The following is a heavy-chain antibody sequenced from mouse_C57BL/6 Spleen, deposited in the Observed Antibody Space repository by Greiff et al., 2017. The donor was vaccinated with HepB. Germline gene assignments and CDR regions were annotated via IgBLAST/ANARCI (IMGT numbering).Heavy chain of an antibody. D-gene: IGHD1-1*01. CDR1: GYTFTSST. Sequence: VQLQQSGAELARPGASVKMSCKASGYTFTSSTMHWVKQRPGQGLEWIGYINPSSGYTKYNQKFKDKATLTADKSSSTAYMQLSSLTSEDSAVYYCARYMLRPFDYWGQGTTLTVSS. CDR3: ARYMLRPFDY. J-gene: IGHJ2*01. CDR2: INPSSGYT. V-gene: IGHV1-4*01.